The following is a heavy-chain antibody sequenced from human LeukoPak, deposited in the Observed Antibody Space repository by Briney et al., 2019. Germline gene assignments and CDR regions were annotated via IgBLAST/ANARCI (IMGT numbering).Heavy chain of an antibody. D-gene: IGHD6-6*01. V-gene: IGHV2-70*11. Sequence: SGPALVEPTQTLTLTCTFSGFSLNTSGMCVVWIRQPPGKALEWLARIDWDDAKYYSTSLKTRLTISKDTSKNQVVLIMTNMDSVDTATYYCARLYSSSSGLFDSWGQGTLVTVSS. CDR2: IDWDDAK. J-gene: IGHJ4*02. CDR1: GFSLNTSGMC. CDR3: ARLYSSSSGLFDS.